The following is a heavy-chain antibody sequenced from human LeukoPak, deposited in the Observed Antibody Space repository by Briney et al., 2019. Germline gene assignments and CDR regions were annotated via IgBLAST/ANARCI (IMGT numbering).Heavy chain of an antibody. Sequence: PGGSLRPSCAASGFTFSGSAMHWVRQASGKGLEWVGRIRSKANSYATAYAASVKGRFTISRDDSKNTAYLQMNSLKTEDTAVYYCTTLSGIAAAAWGQGTLVTVSS. CDR3: TTLSGIAAAA. CDR2: IRSKANSYAT. V-gene: IGHV3-73*01. CDR1: GFTFSGSA. D-gene: IGHD6-13*01. J-gene: IGHJ5*02.